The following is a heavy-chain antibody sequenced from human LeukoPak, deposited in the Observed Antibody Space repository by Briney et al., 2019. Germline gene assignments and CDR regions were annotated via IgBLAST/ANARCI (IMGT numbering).Heavy chain of an antibody. V-gene: IGHV3-74*01. CDR1: GFTFSSYS. Sequence: PGGSLRLSCAASGFTFSSYSMNWVRQAPGKGLVWVSRINTDGSSTSYADSVKGRFTISRDNAKNTVYLQMNSLRAEDTAVYYCARPDDFWSGYAFDYWGQGTLVTVSS. CDR3: ARPDDFWSGYAFDY. D-gene: IGHD3-3*01. CDR2: INTDGSST. J-gene: IGHJ4*02.